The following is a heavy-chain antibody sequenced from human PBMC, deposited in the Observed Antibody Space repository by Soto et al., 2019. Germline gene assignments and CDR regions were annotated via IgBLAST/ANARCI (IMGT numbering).Heavy chain of an antibody. J-gene: IGHJ5*02. CDR1: GGSISSYY. CDR2: AFYNGRT. V-gene: IGHV4-59*01. CDR3: ARDRRDDSGSYYWFDP. D-gene: IGHD3-10*01. Sequence: PSETLSLTCTVSGGSISSYYWSWIRQPPGKGLEWIGSAFYNGRTNYNPSLKSRVTISVDTSKNQFSLKLSSVTAADTAVYYCARDRRDDSGSYYWFDPWGQGTLVTVSS.